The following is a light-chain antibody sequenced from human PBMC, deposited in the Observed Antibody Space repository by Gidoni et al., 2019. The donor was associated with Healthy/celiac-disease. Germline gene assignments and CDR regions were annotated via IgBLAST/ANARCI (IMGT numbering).Light chain of an antibody. Sequence: EIVLTQSPGTLSLSPGERATLSCRARQSVSSSYLAWYQQKPGQAPRLRIYGASSRATGIPDRFSGSGSGTDFTLTISRLEPEDFAVYYCQQYGSSPGTFGGGTKVEIK. V-gene: IGKV3-20*01. J-gene: IGKJ4*01. CDR2: GAS. CDR3: QQYGSSPGT. CDR1: QSVSSSY.